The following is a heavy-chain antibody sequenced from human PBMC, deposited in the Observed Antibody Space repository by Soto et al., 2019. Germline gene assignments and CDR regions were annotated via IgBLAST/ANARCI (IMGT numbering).Heavy chain of an antibody. Sequence: ASVKVSCKVSGYTLTELSMHWVRQAPGKGLEWVGGFHPEHGETIYAQKFEGRVTMTEDPSTDTAYMELTSLRSEDTAVYYCATCLYTSGWHEDWFDPWGQGTLVTVSS. CDR2: FHPEHGET. J-gene: IGHJ5*02. CDR3: ATCLYTSGWHEDWFDP. V-gene: IGHV1-24*01. D-gene: IGHD6-19*01. CDR1: GYTLTELS.